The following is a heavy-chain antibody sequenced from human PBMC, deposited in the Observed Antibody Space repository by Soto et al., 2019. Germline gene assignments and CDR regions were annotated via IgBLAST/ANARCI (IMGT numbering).Heavy chain of an antibody. D-gene: IGHD2-2*01. J-gene: IGHJ4*02. CDR3: AKDPRLCSSTSCPPDSN. Sequence: GGSLRLSCAASGFTFSSYAMSWVRQAPGKGLEWVSAISGSGGSTYYADSVKGRFTISRDNSKNTLYLQMNSLRAEDTAVYYCAKDPRLCSSTSCPPDSNWGQGTLVTVSS. V-gene: IGHV3-23*01. CDR2: ISGSGGST. CDR1: GFTFSSYA.